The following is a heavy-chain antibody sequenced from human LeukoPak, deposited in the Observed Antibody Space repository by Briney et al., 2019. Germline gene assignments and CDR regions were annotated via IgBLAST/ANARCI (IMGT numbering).Heavy chain of an antibody. Sequence: SQTLSLTCTVSGGSISGGGYYWSWIRQHPGKGLEWIGYIYYSGSTYYNPSLKSRVTISVDTSKNQFSLKLSSVTAADTAVYYCARAVTGIAAAGYDYWGQGTLVTVSS. V-gene: IGHV4-31*03. J-gene: IGHJ4*02. CDR2: IYYSGST. CDR3: ARAVTGIAAAGYDY. CDR1: GGSISGGGYY. D-gene: IGHD6-13*01.